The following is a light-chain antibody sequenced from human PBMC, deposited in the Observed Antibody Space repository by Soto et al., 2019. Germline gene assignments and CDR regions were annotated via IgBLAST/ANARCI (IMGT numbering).Light chain of an antibody. CDR2: DVD. Sequence: QSALTQPRSVSGSPGQSVTISCTGTGSDVGGYKYVSWYQQHPGKAPKLMIYDVDKRPSGVPDRFSGSKSGNTASLTISGLQAEDETDYYCSSYAGSYTLIFGGGTKLTVL. CDR1: GSDVGGYKY. J-gene: IGLJ2*01. CDR3: SSYAGSYTLI. V-gene: IGLV2-11*01.